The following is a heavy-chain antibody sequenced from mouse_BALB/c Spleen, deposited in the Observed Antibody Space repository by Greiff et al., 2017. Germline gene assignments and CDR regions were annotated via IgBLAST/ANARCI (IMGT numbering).Heavy chain of an antibody. CDR2: IRSKSNNYAT. D-gene: IGHD2-2*01. V-gene: IGHV10-1*02. Sequence: EVQLVESGGGLVQPKGSLKLSCAASGFTFNTYAMNWVRQAPGKGLEWVARIRSKSNNYATYYADSVKDRFTISRDDSQSMLYLQMNNLKTEDTAMYYCVRHGLPGDYWGQGTTLTVSS. J-gene: IGHJ2*01. CDR1: GFTFNTYA. CDR3: VRHGLPGDY.